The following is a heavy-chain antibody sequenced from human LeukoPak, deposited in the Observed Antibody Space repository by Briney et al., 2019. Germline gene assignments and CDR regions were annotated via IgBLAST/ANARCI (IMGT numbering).Heavy chain of an antibody. Sequence: GGSLRLSCAASGFTFSSYAMSWVRQAPGKGLEWVSAMSASGGGTYSEDSAKGRFTISRDNSKNTLYLQMNSLRAEDTAVYYCAKDSSSGWYYFDYWGQGTLVTVS. J-gene: IGHJ4*02. CDR2: MSASGGGT. CDR1: GFTFSSYA. CDR3: AKDSSSGWYYFDY. D-gene: IGHD6-19*01. V-gene: IGHV3-23*01.